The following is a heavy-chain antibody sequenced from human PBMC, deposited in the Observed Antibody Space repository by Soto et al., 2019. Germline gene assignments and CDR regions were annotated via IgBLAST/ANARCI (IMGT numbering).Heavy chain of an antibody. D-gene: IGHD1-26*01. CDR3: ATDSGGSPFDY. V-gene: IGHV3-33*01. CDR2: LWSDGSTK. J-gene: IGHJ4*02. Sequence: QVPLVESGGGVVQPGTSLRLSCVASGFTFSSYGMHWVRQAPGKGLEWVAVLWSDGSTKDYADSVKGRFTISRDNSKNTLFLQMNSLRAEDTAVYYCATDSGGSPFDYWGQGTLVTVSS. CDR1: GFTFSSYG.